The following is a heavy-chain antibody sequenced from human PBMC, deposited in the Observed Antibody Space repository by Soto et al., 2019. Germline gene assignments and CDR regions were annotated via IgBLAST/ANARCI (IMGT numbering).Heavy chain of an antibody. Sequence: SETLSLTCTVSRGSINNYYWSWIRQPPGKGLEWIGYIYYSGSTNYNPSLKSRVTISVDTSKNQFSLKLSSVTAADAAVYYCGGGTMGYDSLGKGTLVTGSS. CDR2: IYYSGST. V-gene: IGHV4-59*01. J-gene: IGHJ4*02. CDR3: GGGTMGYDS. CDR1: RGSINNYY. D-gene: IGHD2-8*01.